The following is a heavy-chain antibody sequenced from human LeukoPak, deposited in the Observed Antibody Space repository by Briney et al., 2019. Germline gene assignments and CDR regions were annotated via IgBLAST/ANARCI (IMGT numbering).Heavy chain of an antibody. Sequence: ASETLSLTCTVSGGSISSYYWSWTRQPPGKGLEWIGYIYYSGSTNYNPSLKSRVTISVDTSKNQFSLKLSSVTAADTAVYSCARDDGSYIYFDYWGQGTLVTVSS. CDR1: GGSISSYY. CDR2: IYYSGST. D-gene: IGHD1-26*01. V-gene: IGHV4-59*12. J-gene: IGHJ4*02. CDR3: ARDDGSYIYFDY.